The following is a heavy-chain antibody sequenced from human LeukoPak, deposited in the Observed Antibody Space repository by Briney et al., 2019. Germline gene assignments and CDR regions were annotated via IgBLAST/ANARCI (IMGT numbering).Heavy chain of an antibody. V-gene: IGHV3-49*03. Sequence: GGTLRLSCTASGFTFGDYSMSWFRRAPGPGLVWEGFIRSKAYGGTTEYAASVKGRFTISRDDSRGIAYLQMNSLETEDTAVYYWTSNPGYSYGSLDAFDIWGQGTMVTVSS. CDR1: GFTFGDYS. CDR2: IRSKAYGGTT. J-gene: IGHJ3*02. CDR3: TSNPGYSYGSLDAFDI. D-gene: IGHD5-18*01.